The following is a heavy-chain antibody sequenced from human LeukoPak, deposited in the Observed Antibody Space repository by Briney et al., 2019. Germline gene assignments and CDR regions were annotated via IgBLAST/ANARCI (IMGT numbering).Heavy chain of an antibody. J-gene: IGHJ4*02. D-gene: IGHD3-16*02. V-gene: IGHV3-23*01. Sequence: GGTLRLSCAASGFTFTNHGMSWVRQVLGKGLEWVSAITGSGDRTYYADSVKGRFTISRDNSKNTLYLQMNSLRAEDTALYYCAKDRMDPVNYWGQGTLVTVSS. CDR1: GFTFTNHG. CDR2: ITGSGDRT. CDR3: AKDRMDPVNY.